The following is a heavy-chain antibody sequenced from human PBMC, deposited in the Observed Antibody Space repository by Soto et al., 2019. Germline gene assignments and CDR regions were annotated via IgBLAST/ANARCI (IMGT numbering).Heavy chain of an antibody. Sequence: QVQLVESGGGVVQPVRSLRLSCAASGFIFSSFGMHWVRQAPGKGLEWVAIISYDGSNTYYADSVKGRFTISRDNSRNTLYLQMNSLRAEDTAVYYCARDLLGSTGHFDYWGQGTLVTVSS. D-gene: IGHD1-1*01. CDR3: ARDLLGSTGHFDY. CDR1: GFIFSSFG. V-gene: IGHV3-33*01. CDR2: ISYDGSNT. J-gene: IGHJ4*02.